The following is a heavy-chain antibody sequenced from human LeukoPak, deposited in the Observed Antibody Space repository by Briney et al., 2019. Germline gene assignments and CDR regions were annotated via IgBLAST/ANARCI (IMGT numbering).Heavy chain of an antibody. CDR2: IIPIFGTA. CDR3: AGGIDGYNLVDY. D-gene: IGHD5-24*01. Sequence: SVKVSCKASGGTFSSYAISWVRQAPGQGLEWMGGIIPIFGTANYAQKFQGRVTITTDESTSTAYMELSSLRSEDTAVYYCAGGIDGYNLVDYWGQGTLVTVSS. V-gene: IGHV1-69*05. J-gene: IGHJ4*02. CDR1: GGTFSSYA.